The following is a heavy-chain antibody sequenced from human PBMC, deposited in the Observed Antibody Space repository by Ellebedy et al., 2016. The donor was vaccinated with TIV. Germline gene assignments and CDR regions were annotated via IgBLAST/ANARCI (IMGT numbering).Heavy chain of an antibody. CDR3: ARADEEDPLDY. CDR1: GYSFGSYY. Sequence: AASVKVSCKASGYSFGSYYLHWVRQAPGQGLEWMGIIDPRGGRIDYAQKFKDRVIMSRDKYTNTVYMELSSMRSEDTAIYYCARADEEDPLDYWGQGTLVTVSS. J-gene: IGHJ4*02. CDR2: IDPRGGRI. V-gene: IGHV1-46*01. D-gene: IGHD2-15*01.